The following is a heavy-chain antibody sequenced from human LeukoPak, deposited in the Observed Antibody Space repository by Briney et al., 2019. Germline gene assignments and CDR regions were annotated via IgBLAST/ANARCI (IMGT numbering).Heavy chain of an antibody. CDR1: GGSISSSNW. CDR2: IYHSGST. CDR3: ARRAGMVAVTGGVYYGMDV. D-gene: IGHD6-19*01. J-gene: IGHJ6*02. V-gene: IGHV4-4*02. Sequence: SETLSLTCAVSGGSISSSNWWSWVRQPPGKGLEWIGEIYHSGSTNYNPSLKSRVTISVDKSKNQFSLKLSSVTAADTAVYYCARRAGMVAVTGGVYYGMDVWGQGTTVTVSS.